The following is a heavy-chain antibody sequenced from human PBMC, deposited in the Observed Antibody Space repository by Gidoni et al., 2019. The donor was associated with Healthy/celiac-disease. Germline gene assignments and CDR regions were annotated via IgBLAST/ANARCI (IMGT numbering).Heavy chain of an antibody. CDR3: AKDPGYYYGMDV. CDR1: GFTFDDYT. Sequence: EVQLVESGGVVVQPGGSLRLSCAASGFTFDDYTMHWVRQAPGKGLEWVSLISWDGGSTYYADSVKGRFTISRDNSKNSLYLQMNSLRTEDTALYYCAKDPGYYYGMDVWGQGTTVTVSS. V-gene: IGHV3-43*01. J-gene: IGHJ6*02. CDR2: ISWDGGST.